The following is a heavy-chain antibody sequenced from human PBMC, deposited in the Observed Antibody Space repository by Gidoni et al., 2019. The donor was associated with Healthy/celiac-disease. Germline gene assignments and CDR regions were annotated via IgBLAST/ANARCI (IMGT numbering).Heavy chain of an antibody. Sequence: QVQLVESGGGVVQPGRSLRLSCAASGFTFSSYGMHWVRQAPGKGLEWVAVISYDGSNKYYADSVKGRFTISRDNSKNTLYLQMNSLRAEDTAVYYCAKIPSYGGNPQATPHDAFDIWGQGTMVTVSS. CDR2: ISYDGSNK. D-gene: IGHD4-17*01. CDR1: GFTFSSYG. V-gene: IGHV3-30*18. J-gene: IGHJ3*02. CDR3: AKIPSYGGNPQATPHDAFDI.